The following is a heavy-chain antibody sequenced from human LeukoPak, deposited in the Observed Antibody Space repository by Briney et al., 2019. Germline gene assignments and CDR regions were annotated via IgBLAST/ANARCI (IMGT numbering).Heavy chain of an antibody. D-gene: IGHD3-9*01. CDR1: GYTFTSYG. CDR2: ISAYNGNT. V-gene: IGHV1-18*01. J-gene: IGHJ3*02. CDR3: ARFQYYDILTGYYGAFDI. Sequence: GASVKVSCKASGYTFTSYGISWVRQAPGQGLEWMGWISAYNGNTNYAQKLQGRVTMTTDTSTSTAYMELRSLRYDDTAVYYCARFQYYDILTGYYGAFDIWGQGTMVTVSS.